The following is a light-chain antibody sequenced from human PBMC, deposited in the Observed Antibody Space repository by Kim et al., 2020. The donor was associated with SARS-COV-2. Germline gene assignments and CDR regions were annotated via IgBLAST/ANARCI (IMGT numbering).Light chain of an antibody. CDR1: SNNIGNRG. Sequence: QTATLACTANSNNIGNRGAAWLQQHQGHPPKLLSYRDNNRPSGISDRLSASRSGNTASLTITGLQPEDEADYFCSAWDNSLSVWVFGGGTQLTVL. CDR3: SAWDNSLSVWV. J-gene: IGLJ3*02. V-gene: IGLV10-54*01. CDR2: RDN.